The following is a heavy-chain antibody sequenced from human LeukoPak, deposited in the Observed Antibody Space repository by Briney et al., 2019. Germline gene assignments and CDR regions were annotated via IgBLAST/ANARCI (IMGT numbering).Heavy chain of an antibody. CDR3: ARDLDYGDYGTFDY. CDR1: GGSISSGIYY. V-gene: IGHV4-61*02. D-gene: IGHD4-17*01. J-gene: IGHJ4*02. Sequence: SETLSLTCTVSGGSISSGIYYWSWIRQPAGKGLEWIGRIYTSGSTNYNPSLKSRVTISVDTSKNQFSLKLSSVTAADTAVYYCARDLDYGDYGTFDYWGQGTLVTVSS. CDR2: IYTSGST.